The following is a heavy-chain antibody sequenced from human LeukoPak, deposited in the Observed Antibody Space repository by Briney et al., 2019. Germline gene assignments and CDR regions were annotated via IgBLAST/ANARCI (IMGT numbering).Heavy chain of an antibody. Sequence: ASVKVSCKTSGYSASDYYMHWVRQAPGQGLEWMGWINPNTGGTKYAQEFRGRVTMTGDTSISIVHMELKSLTYDDTAMYYCATPVPGYGALDVWGQGTMVTVSS. CDR2: INPNTGGT. J-gene: IGHJ3*01. CDR1: GYSASDYY. CDR3: ATPVPGYGALDV. D-gene: IGHD3-9*01. V-gene: IGHV1-2*02.